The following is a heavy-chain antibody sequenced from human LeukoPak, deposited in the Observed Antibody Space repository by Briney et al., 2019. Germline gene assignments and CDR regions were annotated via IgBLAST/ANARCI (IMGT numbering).Heavy chain of an antibody. V-gene: IGHV4-38-2*01. D-gene: IGHD3-16*02. J-gene: IGHJ6*03. CDR3: GRAGLGTAYNRFYYMDV. Sequence: PSETLSLTCAVSNYPTTSDYYWVWIRQPPGQGLEWIGQIFHSGIAHYNPSLKSRVTMSVDTSRSQFSVNLNSVTAADTAVYFCGRAGLGTAYNRFYYMDVSGKGTTVTVSS. CDR2: IFHSGIA. CDR1: NYPTTSDYY.